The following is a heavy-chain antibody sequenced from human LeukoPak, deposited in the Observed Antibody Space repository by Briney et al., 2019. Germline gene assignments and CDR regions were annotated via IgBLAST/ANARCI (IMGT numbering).Heavy chain of an antibody. Sequence: GASVKVSCKASGGTFSSYAISWVRQAPGQGPEWMGGIIPIFGTANYAQKFQGRVTITADESTSTAYMELSSLRSEDTAVYYCARDRGHYDSSGYYYVMGNWFDPWGQGTLVTVSS. D-gene: IGHD3-22*01. V-gene: IGHV1-69*13. J-gene: IGHJ5*02. CDR3: ARDRGHYDSSGYYYVMGNWFDP. CDR1: GGTFSSYA. CDR2: IIPIFGTA.